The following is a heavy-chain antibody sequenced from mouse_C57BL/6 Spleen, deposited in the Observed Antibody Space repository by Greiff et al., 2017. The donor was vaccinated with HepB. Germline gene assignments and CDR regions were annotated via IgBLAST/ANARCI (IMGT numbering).Heavy chain of an antibody. CDR3: ARNPPHYYGSSYWYFDV. J-gene: IGHJ1*03. Sequence: VQLKESGPGLVAPSQSLSITCTVSGFSLTSYAISWVRQPPGKGLEWLGVIWTGGGTNYNSALKSRLSISKDNSKSQVFLKMNSLQTDDTARYYCARNPPHYYGSSYWYFDVWGTGTTVTVSS. CDR2: IWTGGGT. D-gene: IGHD1-1*01. V-gene: IGHV2-9-1*01. CDR1: GFSLTSYA.